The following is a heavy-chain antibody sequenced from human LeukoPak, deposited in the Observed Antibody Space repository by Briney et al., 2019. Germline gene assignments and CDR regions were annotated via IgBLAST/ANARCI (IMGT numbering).Heavy chain of an antibody. D-gene: IGHD2-21*02. V-gene: IGHV3-49*04. CDR1: GLTFSSYS. CDR3: SRESAEATAKFDY. CDR2: IRSKAYGGTT. Sequence: SGGSLRLSCAASGLTFSSYSMNWVRQAPGKGLEWVGFIRSKAYGGTTEYAASVKGRFTISRDDSKSIAYLQMNSLKTEDTAVYYCSRESAEATAKFDYWGQGTPVTLSS. J-gene: IGHJ4*02.